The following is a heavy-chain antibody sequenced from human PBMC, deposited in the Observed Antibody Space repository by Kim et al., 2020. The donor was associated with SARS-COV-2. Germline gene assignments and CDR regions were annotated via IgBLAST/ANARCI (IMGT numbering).Heavy chain of an antibody. CDR2: ISNSGNT. V-gene: IGHV4-31*03. Sequence: SETLSLTCNVSRSSISSANYYWSWVRQHPGRGLEWIGYISNSGNTYYNPSLRSRVTISADTSENHFSLKLNSVTAADTAVYYCATLAEGLTSWGLGAQVT. J-gene: IGHJ4*02. CDR3: ATLAEGLTS. CDR1: RSSISSANYY.